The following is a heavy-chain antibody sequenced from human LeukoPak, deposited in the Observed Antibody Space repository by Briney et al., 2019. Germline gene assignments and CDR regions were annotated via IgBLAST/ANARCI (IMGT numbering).Heavy chain of an antibody. CDR3: AKDMGKRGVGFDY. Sequence: GGSLRLSCAASGFTVSSNYMSWVRQAPGKGLEWVSVIYSGGSTYYADSVKGRFTISRDNSKNTLYLQMNSLRAEDTAVYYCAKDMGKRGVGFDYWGQGTLVTVSS. CDR1: GFTVSSNY. J-gene: IGHJ4*02. CDR2: IYSGGST. V-gene: IGHV3-66*02. D-gene: IGHD3-10*01.